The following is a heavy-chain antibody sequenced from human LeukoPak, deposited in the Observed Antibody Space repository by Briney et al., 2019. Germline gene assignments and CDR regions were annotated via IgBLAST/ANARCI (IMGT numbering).Heavy chain of an antibody. CDR3: ASPYCSSTSCYPSYYYYGMDV. CDR1: GFTFSSYG. D-gene: IGHD2-2*01. CDR2: XXXXGXNK. Sequence: GGSLRLSCAASGFTFSSYGMHWVRQAPGKGLEWVXVXXXXGXNKYYADSVKGRFTISRDNSKNTLYLQMNSLRAEDTAVYYCASPYCSSTSCYPSYYYYGMDVWGQGTTVTVSS. J-gene: IGHJ6*02. V-gene: IGHV3-30*02.